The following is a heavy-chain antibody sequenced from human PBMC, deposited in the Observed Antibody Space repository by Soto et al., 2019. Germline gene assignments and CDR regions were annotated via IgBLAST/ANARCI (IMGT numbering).Heavy chain of an antibody. CDR2: IIPIFGTA. J-gene: IGHJ5*02. D-gene: IGHD3-22*01. V-gene: IGHV1-69*13. Sequence: SVKVSCKASGGTFSSYAISWVRQAPGQGLEWMGGIIPIFGTANYAQKFQGRVTITADESTSTAYMELSSLRSEDTAVYYCARTDSSGHYEWWSDPWGPRTLSTVSP. CDR3: ARTDSSGHYEWWSDP. CDR1: GGTFSSYA.